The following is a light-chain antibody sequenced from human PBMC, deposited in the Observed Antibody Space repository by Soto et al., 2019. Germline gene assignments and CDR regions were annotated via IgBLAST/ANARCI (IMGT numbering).Light chain of an antibody. CDR1: QSITNW. Sequence: DIQLTQSPSTLSASVGDRVTITCRASQSITNWLAWYQQKPGKAPKVLIHMASSLKSGVPSRFSGSGSGTEFTLTITSLQPDDSATYYCQQYDNLPPITFGQGTRLEIK. J-gene: IGKJ5*01. V-gene: IGKV1-5*03. CDR3: QQYDNLPPIT. CDR2: MAS.